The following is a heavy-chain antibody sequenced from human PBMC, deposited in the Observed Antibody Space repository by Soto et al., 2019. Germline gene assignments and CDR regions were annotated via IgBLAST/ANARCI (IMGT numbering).Heavy chain of an antibody. CDR2: ISYDGSNK. V-gene: IGHV3-30*18. Sequence: QVQLVESGGGVVQPGRSLRLSCAASGFTFSSYGMHWVRQAPGKGLEWVAVISYDGSNKYYADSVKGRFTISRDNSKNTLYLQMNSLRAEDTAVYYCAKVGNWNYPGSVDYYYGMDVWAQGTTVTVSS. CDR1: GFTFSSYG. CDR3: AKVGNWNYPGSVDYYYGMDV. D-gene: IGHD1-7*01. J-gene: IGHJ6*02.